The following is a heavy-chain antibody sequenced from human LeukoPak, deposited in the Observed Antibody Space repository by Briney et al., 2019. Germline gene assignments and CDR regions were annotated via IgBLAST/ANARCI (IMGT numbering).Heavy chain of an antibody. Sequence: PSETLSLTCSVSGGSISSYYWSWIRQPPGKGLEWIGYIYYSGSTNYNPSLKSRVTISVDTSKNQFSLKLSSVTAADTAVYYCARGGWLKSCNYYFDCWGQGTLVSVCS. CDR2: IYYSGST. CDR3: ARGGWLKSCNYYFDC. D-gene: IGHD5-24*01. V-gene: IGHV4-59*01. J-gene: IGHJ4*02. CDR1: GGSISSYY.